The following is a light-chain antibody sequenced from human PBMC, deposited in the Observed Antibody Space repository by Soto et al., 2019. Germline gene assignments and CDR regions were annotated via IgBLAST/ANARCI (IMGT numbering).Light chain of an antibody. CDR3: QQYNNWPLT. CDR2: GAS. CDR1: QRVTSR. Sequence: EVVMTQSPATLSVSPGERATLSCRASQRVTSRLAWYQQKPGQAPRLLIYGASARATGIPARFSCSGSGTEFTLTINSLQSEDFAVYYCQQYNNWPLTFGGGTKVDIK. V-gene: IGKV3-15*01. J-gene: IGKJ4*01.